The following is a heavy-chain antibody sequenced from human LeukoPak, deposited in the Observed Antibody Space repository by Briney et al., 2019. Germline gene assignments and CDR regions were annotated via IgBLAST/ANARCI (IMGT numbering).Heavy chain of an antibody. CDR3: AKDMETAVAGTVDY. D-gene: IGHD6-19*01. CDR2: ISPGGGTT. V-gene: IGHV3-23*01. Sequence: PGGSLRLSCAVSGFAFGSEAMSWVRQSPARGLEWVASISPGGGTTYYADYVKGRFTISRDNSKNTLYLQMNSLRAEDTAVYYCAKDMETAVAGTVDYWGQGTLVTVSS. J-gene: IGHJ4*02. CDR1: GFAFGSEA.